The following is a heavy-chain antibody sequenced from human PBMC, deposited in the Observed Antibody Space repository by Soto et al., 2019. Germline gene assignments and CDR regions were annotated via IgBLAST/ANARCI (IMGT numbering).Heavy chain of an antibody. CDR1: GYTFTSYG. D-gene: IGHD3-10*01. CDR2: ISAYNGNT. J-gene: IGHJ3*02. Sequence: QVQLVQSGAEVKKPGASVKVSCKASGYTFTSYGISWVRQAPGQGLEWMGWISAYNGNTNYAQKLQGRVSMTTDTTPSTAYMELRRLRCDDPAVYYCARSITLARGVMARPDARDSRGQGTIVTVSP. V-gene: IGHV1-18*01. CDR3: ARSITLARGVMARPDARDS.